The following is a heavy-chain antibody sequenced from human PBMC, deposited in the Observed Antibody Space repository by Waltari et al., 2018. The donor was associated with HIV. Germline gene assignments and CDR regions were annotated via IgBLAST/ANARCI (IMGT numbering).Heavy chain of an antibody. CDR3: ARDPSGYYDFWSGPNWFDP. V-gene: IGHV4-39*07. J-gene: IGHJ5*02. CDR2: IYYSGST. CDR1: GGSISSSSYY. Sequence: QLQLQESGPGLVKPSETLSLTCTVSGGSISSSSYYWGWIRQPPGKGLEWIGSIYYSGSTYYNPSLKSRVTISVDTSKNQFSLKLSSVTAADTAVYYCARDPSGYYDFWSGPNWFDPWGQGTLVTVSS. D-gene: IGHD3-3*01.